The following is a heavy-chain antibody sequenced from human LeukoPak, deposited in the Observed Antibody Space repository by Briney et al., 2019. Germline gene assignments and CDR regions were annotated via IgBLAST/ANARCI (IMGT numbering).Heavy chain of an antibody. D-gene: IGHD3-10*01. CDR1: GFTFDDYA. V-gene: IGHV3-9*01. CDR3: ATAAYGSGSPDY. J-gene: IGHJ4*02. Sequence: PGGSLRLSCAASGFTFDDYAMHWVRQAPGKGLEWVSGISWNSNNIAYVDSVKGRFTISRDNAKNSLYLQMNSLRAEDTAFYYCATAAYGSGSPDYWGQGTLVTVSS. CDR2: ISWNSNNI.